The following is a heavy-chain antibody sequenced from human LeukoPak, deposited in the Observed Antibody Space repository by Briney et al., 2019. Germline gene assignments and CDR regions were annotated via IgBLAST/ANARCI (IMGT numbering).Heavy chain of an antibody. CDR2: ISGSGGST. CDR1: GFTFSSYA. J-gene: IGHJ4*02. V-gene: IGHV3-23*01. D-gene: IGHD2-2*01. CDR3: AKGPPGVPTPTNLDY. Sequence: GGSLRLSCAASGFTFSSYAMSWVRQAPGKGLEWVSAISGSGGSTYYAGSVKGRFTISRDNSKNTLYLQMNSLRAEDTAVYYCAKGPPGVPTPTNLDYWGQGTLVTVSS.